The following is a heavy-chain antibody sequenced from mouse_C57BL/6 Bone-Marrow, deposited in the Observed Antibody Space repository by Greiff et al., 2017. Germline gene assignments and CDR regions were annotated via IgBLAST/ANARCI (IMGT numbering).Heavy chain of an antibody. CDR3: AREGYGLAAWFAY. CDR1: GYAFSSYW. V-gene: IGHV1-80*01. J-gene: IGHJ3*01. D-gene: IGHD2-14*01. CDR2: IYPGDGDT. Sequence: VQLQQSGAELVKPGASVKISCKASGYAFSSYWMNWVKQRPGKGLEWIGQIYPGDGDTNYNGKFKGKATLTADKSSSTAYMQLSSLTSEDSAVYFCAREGYGLAAWFAYWGQGTLGTVAA.